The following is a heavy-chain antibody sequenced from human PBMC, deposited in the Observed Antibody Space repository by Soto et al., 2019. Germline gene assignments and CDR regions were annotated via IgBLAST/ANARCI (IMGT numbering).Heavy chain of an antibody. CDR1: GGSFSGYY. J-gene: IGHJ6*02. Sequence: SETLSLTCAVYGGSFSGYYWSWIRQPPGKGLEWIGEINHSGSTNYNPSLKSRVTISVDTSKNQFSLKLSSVTAADTAVYYCARRTSWLVTYYYYYYGMDVWGQGTTVTVSS. CDR2: INHSGST. D-gene: IGHD6-19*01. CDR3: ARRTSWLVTYYYYYYGMDV. V-gene: IGHV4-34*01.